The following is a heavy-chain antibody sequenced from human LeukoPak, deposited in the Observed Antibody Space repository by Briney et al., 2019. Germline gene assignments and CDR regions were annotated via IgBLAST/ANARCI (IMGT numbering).Heavy chain of an antibody. J-gene: IGHJ4*02. CDR1: GGTFSSYA. V-gene: IGHV1-69*13. Sequence: GASVKVSCKASGGTFSSYAISWVRQAPGQGLEWMGGIIPIFGTANYAQKFQGRVTITADESTSTAYMELSSLRSEDTAVYYCARDGILAAAGLNFDYWGQGTLVTVSS. CDR2: IIPIFGTA. CDR3: ARDGILAAAGLNFDY. D-gene: IGHD6-13*01.